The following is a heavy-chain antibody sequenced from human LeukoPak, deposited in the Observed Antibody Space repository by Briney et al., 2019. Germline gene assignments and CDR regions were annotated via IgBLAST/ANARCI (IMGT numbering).Heavy chain of an antibody. V-gene: IGHV1-2*02. D-gene: IGHD3-16*01. CDR1: GYTFTGYY. CDR2: INPNTGGT. CDR3: ARGVSAPLGRWFDP. Sequence: ASVKVSCEASGYTFTGYYIHWVRQAPGQGLEWMGWINPNTGGTNYAQRFQGRVTMTRGTSVSTAYMELSSLTSDDTAVYYCARGVSAPLGRWFDPWGQGTLVTVSS. J-gene: IGHJ5*02.